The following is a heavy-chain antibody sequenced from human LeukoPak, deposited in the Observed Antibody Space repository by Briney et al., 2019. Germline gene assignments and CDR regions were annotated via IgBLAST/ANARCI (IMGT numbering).Heavy chain of an antibody. D-gene: IGHD1-26*01. J-gene: IGHJ3*02. CDR2: IYYTGST. Sequence: PSETLSLTCTVSGGSISSYYWSWLRQPPGKGLEWMGYIYYTGSTNYNPSRKSRVTISVDPSKKQLSLKLRSVTAADTAVYYCARLYRATDAFAIWRQGPMVPVSS. CDR1: GGSISSYY. CDR3: ARLYRATDAFAI. V-gene: IGHV4-59*08.